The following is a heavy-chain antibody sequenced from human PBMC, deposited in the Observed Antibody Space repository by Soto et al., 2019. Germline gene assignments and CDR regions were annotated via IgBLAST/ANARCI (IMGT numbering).Heavy chain of an antibody. CDR1: GFTFSGSA. D-gene: IGHD3-16*01. V-gene: IGHV3-73*01. CDR2: IRSKANSYAT. J-gene: IGHJ3*02. Sequence: GGSLRLSCAASGFTFSGSAMHWVRQASGKGLEWVGRIRSKANSYATAHAASVKGRFTISRDDSKNTAYLQMNSLKTEDTAVYYCTSSRRADARYYYGDAFDIWGQGTMVTVSS. CDR3: TSSRRADARYYYGDAFDI.